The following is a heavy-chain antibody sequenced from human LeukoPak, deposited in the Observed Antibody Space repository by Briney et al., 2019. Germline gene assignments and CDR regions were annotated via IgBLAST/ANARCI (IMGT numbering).Heavy chain of an antibody. CDR3: ATSFRSDSGGR. J-gene: IGHJ4*02. CDR2: ISQDGSEK. Sequence: GGSLRLSCAASGFTFSRYWMTWVRQAPGQGLEWVASISQDGSEKRYSDSVKGRFSISRDNAKNSLFLQMNSLRDEDTAVYYCATSFRSDSGGRWGQGTLVTVSS. V-gene: IGHV3-7*02. CDR1: GFTFSRYW. D-gene: IGHD4-17*01.